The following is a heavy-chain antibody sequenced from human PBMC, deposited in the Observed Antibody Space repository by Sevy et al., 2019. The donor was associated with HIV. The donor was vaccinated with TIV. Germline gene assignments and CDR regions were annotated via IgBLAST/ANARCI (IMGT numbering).Heavy chain of an antibody. Sequence: SETLSLTCTVSGGSISSSSYFWGWIRQPPGRRLEWIGSIYYSGSTYFNPSLKSRVTISVDTSKNQFSLKLRSVTASDTAVYYCARQAYGDYVAWYFDLWGRSTLVTVSS. CDR3: ARQAYGDYVAWYFDL. D-gene: IGHD4-17*01. CDR2: IYYSGST. CDR1: GGSISSSSYF. V-gene: IGHV4-39*01. J-gene: IGHJ2*01.